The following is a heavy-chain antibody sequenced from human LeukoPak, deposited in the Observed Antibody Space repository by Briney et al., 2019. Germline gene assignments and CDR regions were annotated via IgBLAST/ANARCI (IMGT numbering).Heavy chain of an antibody. J-gene: IGHJ3*02. Sequence: GGSLRLSCAASGFTFSSFSMSWVRQAPGKGLEWVSAISGTGGTTYYAVSVKGRFTISRDNSKNTLYLQMNSLRAEDTAVYYCAKDRRWYYDSSGYSTTDDAFDIWGQGTMVTVSS. D-gene: IGHD3-22*01. V-gene: IGHV3-23*01. CDR2: ISGTGGTT. CDR3: AKDRRWYYDSSGYSTTDDAFDI. CDR1: GFTFSSFS.